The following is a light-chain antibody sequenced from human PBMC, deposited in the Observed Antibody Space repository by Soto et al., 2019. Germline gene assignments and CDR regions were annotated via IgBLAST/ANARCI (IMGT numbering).Light chain of an antibody. Sequence: SYELTQPPSVSVAPGQTARMTCAGNDIGSKSVHWYQKRPGQAPVLVVYDDSDRPSGIPERFSGSNSGTTATLIISRVEAGDEADYFCQVWDISYDHVVFGGGTKLTVL. J-gene: IGLJ2*01. CDR2: DDS. CDR3: QVWDISYDHVV. V-gene: IGLV3-21*02. CDR1: DIGSKS.